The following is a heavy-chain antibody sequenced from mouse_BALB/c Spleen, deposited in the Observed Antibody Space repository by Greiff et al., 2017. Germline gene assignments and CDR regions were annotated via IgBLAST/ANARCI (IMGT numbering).Heavy chain of an antibody. V-gene: IGHV5-12-1*01. CDR1: GFAFSSYD. CDR3: ARHEVRRDWYFDV. Sequence: EVKLVESGGGLVKPGGSLKLSCAASGFAFSSYDMSWVRQTPEKRLEWVAYISSGGGSTYYPDTVKGRFTISRDNAKNTLYLQMSSLKSEDTAMYYCARHEVRRDWYFDVWGAGTTVTVSS. CDR2: ISSGGGST. D-gene: IGHD2-14*01. J-gene: IGHJ1*01.